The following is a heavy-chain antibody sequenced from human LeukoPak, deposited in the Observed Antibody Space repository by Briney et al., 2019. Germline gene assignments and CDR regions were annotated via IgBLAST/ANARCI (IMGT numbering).Heavy chain of an antibody. CDR2: IREDATGK. Sequence: AGGSLRLSCAASGFTFNGHWMTWVRQAPGKGLEWVANIREDATGKYYVDSVKGRFTISRDNAKNSLYLQMNDLRVEDTAMYYCARHIPRGNNYFDSWGQGTLVTVSS. CDR1: GFTFNGHW. V-gene: IGHV3-7*01. D-gene: IGHD3-16*01. CDR3: ARHIPRGNNYFDS. J-gene: IGHJ4*02.